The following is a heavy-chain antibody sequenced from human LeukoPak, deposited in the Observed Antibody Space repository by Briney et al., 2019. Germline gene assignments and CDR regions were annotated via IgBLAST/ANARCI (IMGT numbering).Heavy chain of an antibody. CDR3: ARDQSYGSGSYYNVHFDY. Sequence: GGPLRLSCAASGFTSSSYSMNWVRQAPGKGLEWVSSISSSSSYIYYADSVKGRFTISRDNAKNSLYLQMNSLRAEDTAVYYCARDQSYGSGSYYNVHFDYWGQGTLVTVSS. CDR2: ISSSSSYI. V-gene: IGHV3-21*01. D-gene: IGHD3-10*01. J-gene: IGHJ4*02. CDR1: GFTSSSYS.